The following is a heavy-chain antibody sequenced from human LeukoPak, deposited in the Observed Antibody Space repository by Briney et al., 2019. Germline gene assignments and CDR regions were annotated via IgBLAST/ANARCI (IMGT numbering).Heavy chain of an antibody. Sequence: PSETLSLTCTVSGGSISSYYWSWIRQPAGKGLEWIGRIYTSGSTNYNPSLKSRVTMSVDTSKNQFSLKLSSVTAADTAVDYCARHSWGGLLWFGALDYWGQGTLVIVSS. V-gene: IGHV4-4*07. CDR3: ARHSWGGLLWFGALDY. D-gene: IGHD3-10*01. CDR2: IYTSGST. J-gene: IGHJ4*02. CDR1: GGSISSYY.